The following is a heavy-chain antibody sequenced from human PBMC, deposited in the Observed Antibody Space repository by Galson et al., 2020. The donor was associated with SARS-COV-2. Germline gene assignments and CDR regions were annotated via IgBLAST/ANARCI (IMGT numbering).Heavy chain of an antibody. CDR1: GFSLSSSGVG. D-gene: IGHD3-22*01. CDR3: AHVLYFESSGYWGFDY. Sequence: YGPTLVKPTHTLTLTCTFSGFSLSSSGVGVGGIRQPPGKALEWLALIYWDDDEDYSPSLKSRLTITKATSKNQVVLTMTNMDPVDTRTYYCAHVLYFESSGYWGFDYWGQGTRVIVSS. J-gene: IGHJ4*02. V-gene: IGHV2-5*02. CDR2: IYWDDDE.